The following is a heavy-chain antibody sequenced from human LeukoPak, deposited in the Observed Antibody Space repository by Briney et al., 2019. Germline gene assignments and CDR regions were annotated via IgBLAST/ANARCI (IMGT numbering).Heavy chain of an antibody. CDR3: AREGGSYHLDV. D-gene: IGHD1-26*01. CDR2: ISGSGGST. J-gene: IGHJ6*02. CDR1: GFTFSSYA. Sequence: GGSLRLSCAASGFTFSSYAMGWVRQAPGKGLEWVSAISGSGGSTYYADSVKGRFTISRDNAKKLLYLQMSSLRADDTAVYYCAREGGSYHLDVWGQGTTVTVSS. V-gene: IGHV3-23*01.